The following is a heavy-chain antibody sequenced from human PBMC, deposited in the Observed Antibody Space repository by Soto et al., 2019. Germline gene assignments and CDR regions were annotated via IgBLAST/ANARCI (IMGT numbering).Heavy chain of an antibody. CDR1: RTSVSTSGVG. CDR2: IYWNDDT. D-gene: IGHD6-6*01. Sequence: QIPVKGSGPTLVQPTQTLTLTFSLSRTSVSTSGVGLGWIRQTPGKALEWLALIYWNDDTHYTTSLKSRLTITKDTAKNQAVLTMTNMDPVDTATYYCARGLATHPFFAFDVWGQGTVVTVSS. CDR3: ARGLATHPFFAFDV. V-gene: IGHV2-5*01. J-gene: IGHJ3*01.